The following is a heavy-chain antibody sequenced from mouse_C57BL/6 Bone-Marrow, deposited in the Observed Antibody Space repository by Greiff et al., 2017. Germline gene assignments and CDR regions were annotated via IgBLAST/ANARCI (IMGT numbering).Heavy chain of an antibody. CDR2: LYPRSGNT. CDR1: GYTFTSYG. V-gene: IGHV1-81*01. CDR3: ASITTVVATPAWCAY. D-gene: IGHD1-1*01. Sequence: VQLQQSGAELARPGASVKLSCKASGYTFTSYGISWVKQRTGQGLEWIGELYPRSGNTYYNEKFKGKATLTADKSSSTAYMELRSLTSEDSAVYFCASITTVVATPAWCAYWGQGTLVTVSA. J-gene: IGHJ3*01.